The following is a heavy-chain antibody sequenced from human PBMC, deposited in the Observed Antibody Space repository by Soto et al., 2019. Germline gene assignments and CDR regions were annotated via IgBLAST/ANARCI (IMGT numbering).Heavy chain of an antibody. V-gene: IGHV4-59*01. J-gene: IGHJ6*02. CDR2: IYYSGST. D-gene: IGHD2-21*01. Sequence: PSETLSLTCTVSGGSISSYHWSWIRQPPGKGLEWIGYIYYSGSTKYNPSLKSRVTISVDTSKNQFSLKLSSVTAADTAVYYCARDRTTRGDSQYYYYGIDVRGQGTTVS. CDR1: GGSISSYH. CDR3: ARDRTTRGDSQYYYYGIDV.